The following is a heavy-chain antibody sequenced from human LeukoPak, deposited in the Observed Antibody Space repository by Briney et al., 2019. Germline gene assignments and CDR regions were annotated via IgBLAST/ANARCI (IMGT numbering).Heavy chain of an antibody. CDR1: GGTFSSYA. Sequence: SVNVSCKASGGTFSSYAISWVRQAPGQGLEWMGRIIPILGIANYAQKFQGRVTITADKSTSTAYMELSSLRSEDTAVYYCARPRGYSYGYFDYWGQGTLVTVSS. J-gene: IGHJ4*02. CDR2: IIPILGIA. D-gene: IGHD5-18*01. CDR3: ARPRGYSYGYFDY. V-gene: IGHV1-69*04.